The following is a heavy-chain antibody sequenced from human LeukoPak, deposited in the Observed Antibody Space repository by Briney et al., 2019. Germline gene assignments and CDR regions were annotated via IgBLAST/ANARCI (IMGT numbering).Heavy chain of an antibody. J-gene: IGHJ3*02. Sequence: SETLSLTCAVYGGSFSGYYWSWIRQPPGKGLEWIGEINHSGSTNYNPSLKSRVTISEDTSKNQFSLKLSSVTAADTAVYYCARGLVGATFLFAFDIWGQGTMVTVSS. D-gene: IGHD1-26*01. CDR3: ARGLVGATFLFAFDI. CDR2: INHSGST. V-gene: IGHV4-34*01. CDR1: GGSFSGYY.